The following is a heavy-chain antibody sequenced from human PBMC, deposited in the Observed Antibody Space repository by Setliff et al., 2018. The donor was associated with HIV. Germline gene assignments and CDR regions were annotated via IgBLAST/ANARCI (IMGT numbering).Heavy chain of an antibody. J-gene: IGHJ4*02. V-gene: IGHV3-74*01. D-gene: IGHD3-10*01. CDR3: ASSLWFGELLTEDY. CDR2: IPGDGSTI. Sequence: GGSLRLSCAASGFTFSSYWMHWVRQAPGKGLVWVSRIPGDGSTIYYADSVKGRFTISRDNAKNSLYLQMNSLRAEDTAVYYCASSLWFGELLTEDYWGQGTLVTVSS. CDR1: GFTFSSYW.